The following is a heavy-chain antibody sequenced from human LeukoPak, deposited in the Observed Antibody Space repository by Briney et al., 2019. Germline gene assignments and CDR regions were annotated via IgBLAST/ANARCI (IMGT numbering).Heavy chain of an antibody. Sequence: PGGSLRLSCADSGFAVSSNYMSWVRQAPGKGLEWVSVIYTGGTTYYADSVKGRFTISRDNSKNTVYLQMNSLRVDDTAVYYCARGWDVDVGFDCWGQGTLVTVSS. CDR3: ARGWDVDVGFDC. CDR2: IYTGGTT. CDR1: GFAVSSNY. V-gene: IGHV3-66*02. J-gene: IGHJ4*02. D-gene: IGHD6-19*01.